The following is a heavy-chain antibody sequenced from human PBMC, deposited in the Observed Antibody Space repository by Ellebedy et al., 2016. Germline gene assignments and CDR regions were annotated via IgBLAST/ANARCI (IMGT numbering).Heavy chain of an antibody. CDR2: INPNSGGT. J-gene: IGHJ4*02. D-gene: IGHD3/OR15-3a*01. V-gene: IGHV1-2*02. CDR3: ASTACTGYCYFDY. Sequence: ASVKVSCXASGYTFTGYYIHWVRQAPGQGLEWMGWINPNSGGTGYAQNFQGRVTMTGDTSISTAYMELNRLTSDDTALYYCASTACTGYCYFDYWGQGTLVTVSS. CDR1: GYTFTGYY.